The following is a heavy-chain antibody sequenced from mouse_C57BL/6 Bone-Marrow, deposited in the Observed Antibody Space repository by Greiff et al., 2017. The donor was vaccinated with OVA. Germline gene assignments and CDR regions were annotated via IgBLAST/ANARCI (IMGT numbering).Heavy chain of an antibody. Sequence: QVQLQQPGAELVKPGASVKLSCKASGYTFTSYWMHWVKQRPGQGLEWIEMIHPNSGSTNYNEKFKSKATLTVDKSSSTAYMQLSSLTSEDSAVYYCASYYYGSSYGYWGQGTTLTVSS. CDR1: GYTFTSYW. CDR2: IHPNSGST. CDR3: ASYYYGSSYGY. V-gene: IGHV1-64*01. J-gene: IGHJ2*01. D-gene: IGHD1-1*01.